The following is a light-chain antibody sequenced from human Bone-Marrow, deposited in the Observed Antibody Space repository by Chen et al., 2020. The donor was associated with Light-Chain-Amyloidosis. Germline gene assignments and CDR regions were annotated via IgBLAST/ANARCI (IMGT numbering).Light chain of an antibody. CDR3: YSTDSSGNLV. CDR2: EDS. Sequence: SYELTQPPSVSVSPGQTARNTCSGDALPKKYAYWYQQKSGQAPVLVIYEDSKRPSGIPERFSGSSSGTMATLTISGAQVEDEADYYCYSTDSSGNLVFGGGTKLTVL. CDR1: ALPKKY. J-gene: IGLJ2*01. V-gene: IGLV3-10*01.